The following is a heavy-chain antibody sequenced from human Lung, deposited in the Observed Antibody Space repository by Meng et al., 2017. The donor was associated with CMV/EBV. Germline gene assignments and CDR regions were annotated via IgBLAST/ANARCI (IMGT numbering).Heavy chain of an antibody. CDR3: ASFPPPGKQWLVTDY. Sequence: QVQLQESRPGLVKPSGTLSLTCAVSGGSISSSNWWRWVRQPPGKGLEWIGEIYHSGSTNYNPSLKSRVTISVDKSKNQFSLKLSSVTAADTAVYYCASFPPPGKQWLVTDYWGQGTLVTVSS. D-gene: IGHD6-19*01. CDR2: IYHSGST. J-gene: IGHJ4*02. V-gene: IGHV4-4*02. CDR1: GGSISSSNW.